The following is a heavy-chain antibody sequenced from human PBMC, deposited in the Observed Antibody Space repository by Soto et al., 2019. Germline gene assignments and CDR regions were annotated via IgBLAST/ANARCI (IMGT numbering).Heavy chain of an antibody. CDR3: ARGAKLQDAFDI. J-gene: IGHJ3*02. CDR2: IYYSGST. CDR1: GGSISSGGYY. Sequence: PSETLSLTCTVSGGSISSGGYYWSWIRQHPGKGLEWIGYIYYSGSTYYNQSLKSRVTISVDTSKNKISLKLSSVTAADTAVYYCARGAKLQDAFDIWGQGTMVTVS. D-gene: IGHD2-15*01. V-gene: IGHV4-31*03.